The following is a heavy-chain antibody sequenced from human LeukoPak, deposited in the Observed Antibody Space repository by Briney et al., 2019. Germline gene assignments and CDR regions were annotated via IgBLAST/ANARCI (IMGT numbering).Heavy chain of an antibody. Sequence: SETLSLTCAVYGGSFSGYYWSWIRQPPGKGLEWIGEINHSGSTNYNPSLKSRVTISVDTSKNQFSLKLSSVTAADTAVYYCASLTVVVPAAIESNYHYYGMDVWGQGTTVTVSS. V-gene: IGHV4-34*01. D-gene: IGHD2-2*01. J-gene: IGHJ6*02. CDR1: GGSFSGYY. CDR3: ASLTVVVPAAIESNYHYYGMDV. CDR2: INHSGST.